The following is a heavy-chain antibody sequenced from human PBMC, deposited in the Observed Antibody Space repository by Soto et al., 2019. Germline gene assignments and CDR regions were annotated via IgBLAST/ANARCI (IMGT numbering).Heavy chain of an antibody. Sequence: PGGSLRLSCAASGFTVSSNYMSWVRQAPGKGLEWVSVIYSGGSTYYADSVKGRFTISRHNSKNTLYLQMNSLRAEDTAVYYCARGLPIPEAPLIAAAADNWFDPWGQGTLVTVSS. J-gene: IGHJ5*02. CDR3: ARGLPIPEAPLIAAAADNWFDP. CDR2: IYSGGST. D-gene: IGHD6-13*01. CDR1: GFTVSSNY. V-gene: IGHV3-53*04.